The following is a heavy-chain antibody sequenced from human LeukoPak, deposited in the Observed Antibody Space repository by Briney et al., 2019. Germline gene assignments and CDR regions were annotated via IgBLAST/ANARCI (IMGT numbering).Heavy chain of an antibody. D-gene: IGHD2-21*01. CDR3: ANHFACGATTCPSFDH. Sequence: TGGSLRLSCKASGFTFSRYSMNWVRQAPGQGLEWVASISHSGYDIYYADSVRGRFTISRDNAKNSLSLQMNNLRAEDMGVYYCANHFACGATTCPSFDHWGQGTLVTVSS. V-gene: IGHV3-21*01. CDR1: GFTFSRYS. J-gene: IGHJ4*02. CDR2: ISHSGYDI.